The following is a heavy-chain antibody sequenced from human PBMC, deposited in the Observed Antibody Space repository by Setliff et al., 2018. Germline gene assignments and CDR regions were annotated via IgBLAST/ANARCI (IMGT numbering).Heavy chain of an antibody. D-gene: IGHD6-19*01. CDR3: ARDQYSSGWYGAPESYFDR. CDR1: GDSIRSYF. J-gene: IGHJ4*02. CDR2: IQNGATT. V-gene: IGHV4-59*01. Sequence: PSETLSLTCIVSGDSIRSYFWSWIRQPPGKGLEWIGYIQNGATTKYNPSLGSRISMSMDTSKNQVSLRLSSVTAADTAVYYCARDQYSSGWYGAPESYFDRWGRGIQVTVSS.